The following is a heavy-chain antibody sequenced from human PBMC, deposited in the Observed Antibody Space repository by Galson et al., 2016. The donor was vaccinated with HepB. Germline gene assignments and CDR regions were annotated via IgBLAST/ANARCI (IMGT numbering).Heavy chain of an antibody. CDR3: VAGYGRQPDY. D-gene: IGHD1-1*01. J-gene: IGHJ4*02. CDR2: ISSGDTVMT. V-gene: IGHV3-23*01. CDR1: GFTFSSFA. Sequence: SLRLSCAASGFTFSSFAMAWVRQAPGKGLECVAIISSGDTVMTDYAESVKGRFSISRDNAKNSAYLQMNSLRAGDTAVYYCVAGYGRQPDYWGQGTLVAVSS.